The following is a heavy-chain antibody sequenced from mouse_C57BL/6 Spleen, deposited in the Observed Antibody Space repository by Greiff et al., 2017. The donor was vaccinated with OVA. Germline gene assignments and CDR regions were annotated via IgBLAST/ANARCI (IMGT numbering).Heavy chain of an antibody. Sequence: VQLQQSGAELVRPGASVKLSCTASGFNIKDYYMHWVKQRPEQGLEWIGRIDPEDGDTEYAPKFQGKATMTADTSSNTAYLQLSSLTSEATAVYYCTLASTGTGAMDYWGQGTSVTVSS. D-gene: IGHD6-1*01. CDR2: IDPEDGDT. J-gene: IGHJ4*01. V-gene: IGHV14-1*01. CDR1: GFNIKDYY. CDR3: TLASTGTGAMDY.